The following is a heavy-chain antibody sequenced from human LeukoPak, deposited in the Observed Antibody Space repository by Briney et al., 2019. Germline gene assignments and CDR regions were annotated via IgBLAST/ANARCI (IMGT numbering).Heavy chain of an antibody. CDR3: ARVRATDYGDYEAFDI. CDR2: IYYSGYT. CDR1: GGSISSYY. D-gene: IGHD4-17*01. V-gene: IGHV4-59*01. J-gene: IGHJ3*02. Sequence: SETLSLTCTVSGGSISSYYWSWIRQPPGKGLEWIGCIYYSGYTNYKSSLKSRVTISVDTSKNQFSLKLSSVTAADTAVYYCARVRATDYGDYEAFDIWGQGTMVTVSS.